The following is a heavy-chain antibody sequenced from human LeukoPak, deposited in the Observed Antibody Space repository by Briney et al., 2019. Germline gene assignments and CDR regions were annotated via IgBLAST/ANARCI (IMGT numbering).Heavy chain of an antibody. CDR2: ISGSGDNT. Sequence: PGGSLRLSCEASGLSFRSYGMSWVRQAPGKGLEWVSGISGSGDNTYYTDSVKGRFTISRDNSKNTLYLQMNSLRAEDTAVYYCAKGPSSSGWRYYFDYWGQGTLVTVSS. V-gene: IGHV3-23*01. J-gene: IGHJ4*02. CDR3: AKGPSSSGWRYYFDY. CDR1: GLSFRSYG. D-gene: IGHD6-19*01.